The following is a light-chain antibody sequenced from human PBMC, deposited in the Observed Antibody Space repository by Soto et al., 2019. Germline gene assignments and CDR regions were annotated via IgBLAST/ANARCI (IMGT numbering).Light chain of an antibody. J-gene: IGKJ1*01. CDR1: QSVRRD. Sequence: VMTHSPATLSVSPVERATLSCSASQSVRRDLAWYQQKPGQTPRLFIYAASNRATGVPARFSGSGSGTEFTLTISSLQSEDFAVYWCQQYTYWPPTFGQGTKVDI. CDR2: AAS. V-gene: IGKV3-15*01. CDR3: QQYTYWPPT.